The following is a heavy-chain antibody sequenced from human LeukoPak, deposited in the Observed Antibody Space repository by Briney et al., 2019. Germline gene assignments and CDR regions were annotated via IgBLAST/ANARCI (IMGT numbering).Heavy chain of an antibody. CDR3: AKDDSSYYYGTTYNRFFDY. Sequence: GGTLRLSCAASGFIFSKYGMNWVRQAPGKGLEWVSTISGSGDSTYYADSVKGRFTISRDNSKNTLYLQMNSLRAEDTAVYYCAKDDSSYYYGTTYNRFFDYWGQGTLVTVSS. CDR1: GFIFSKYG. D-gene: IGHD3-10*01. J-gene: IGHJ4*02. CDR2: ISGSGDST. V-gene: IGHV3-23*01.